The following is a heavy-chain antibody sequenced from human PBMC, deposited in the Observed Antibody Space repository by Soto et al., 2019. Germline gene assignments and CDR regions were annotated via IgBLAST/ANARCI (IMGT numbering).Heavy chain of an antibody. D-gene: IGHD3-10*01. CDR1: GGSFSGYY. CDR2: INHSGST. V-gene: IGHV4-34*01. Sequence: SETLSLTCAVYGGSFSGYYWSWIRQPPGKGLEWIGEINHSGSTNYNPSLKSRVTISVDTSKNQFSLKLSSVTAADTAVYYWARGPRDVLLWFGESPPTPYYYYYGMDVWGQGTAVTVSS. J-gene: IGHJ6*02. CDR3: ARGPRDVLLWFGESPPTPYYYYYGMDV.